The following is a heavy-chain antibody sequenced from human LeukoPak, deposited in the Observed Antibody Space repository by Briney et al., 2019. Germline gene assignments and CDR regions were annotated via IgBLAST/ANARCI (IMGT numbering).Heavy chain of an antibody. J-gene: IGHJ4*02. CDR2: IIPILGIA. CDR1: GGTFSSYT. V-gene: IGHV1-69*02. Sequence: ASVKVSCKASGGTFSSYTISWVRQAPGQGLEWMGRIIPILGIANYAQKFQGRVTITADESTSTASMELSSLRSEDTAVYYCARCSLSGYDFWSGYYLDYWGQGTLVTVSS. CDR3: ARCSLSGYDFWSGYYLDY. D-gene: IGHD3-3*01.